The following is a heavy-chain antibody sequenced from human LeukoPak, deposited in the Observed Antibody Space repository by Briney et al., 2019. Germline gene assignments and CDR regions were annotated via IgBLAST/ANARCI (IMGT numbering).Heavy chain of an antibody. J-gene: IGHJ4*02. V-gene: IGHV3-23*01. CDR1: GFTFTTYA. CDR2: ISDSGDST. D-gene: IGHD2-2*01. CDR3: VKDRCDGTTCPEV. Sequence: GGSLRLSCAASGFTFTTYAMSWVRQAPGEGLEWVSGISDSGDSTYYSDSLKGRFTISRDNSKNTLHLQMSNLRADDTALYYCVKDRCDGTTCPEVWGQGTLVTVSS.